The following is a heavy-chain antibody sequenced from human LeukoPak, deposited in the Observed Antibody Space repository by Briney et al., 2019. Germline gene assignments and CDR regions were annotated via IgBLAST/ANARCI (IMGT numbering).Heavy chain of an antibody. J-gene: IGHJ4*02. CDR1: GYTFTSYD. CDR2: MNPNSGNT. V-gene: IGHV1-8*01. Sequence: GASVKVSCKASGYTFTSYDINWVRQATGQGLEWMGWMNPNSGNTGYAQKFQGRVTMTRNTSISTAYMELSSLRSEDTAVYYCARVYRGHYYDSSGYTNFDYWGQGTLVTVSS. CDR3: ARVYRGHYYDSSGYTNFDY. D-gene: IGHD3-22*01.